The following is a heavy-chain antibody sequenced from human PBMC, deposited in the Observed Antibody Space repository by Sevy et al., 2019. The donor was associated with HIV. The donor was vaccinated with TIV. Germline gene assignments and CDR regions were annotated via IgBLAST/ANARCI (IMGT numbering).Heavy chain of an antibody. D-gene: IGHD2-15*01. CDR1: GDSVSTSNKF. V-gene: IGHV4-39*01. Sequence: SETLSLTCTVSGDSVSTSNKFWGWIRQPPGKGLEWIGSIHITLSTFYNPSLTSRVLISEDTSKFQFSLRLSSLRAEDTAFYYCAGSQDGVGSAHGDSTACPYAGDLYFARWGRVTLFTGSS. J-gene: IGHJ4*01. CDR2: IHITLST. CDR3: AGSQDGVGSAHGDSTACPYAGDLYFAR.